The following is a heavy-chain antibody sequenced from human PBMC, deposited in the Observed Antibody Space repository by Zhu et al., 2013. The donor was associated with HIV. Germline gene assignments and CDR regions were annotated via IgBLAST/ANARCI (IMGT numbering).Heavy chain of an antibody. D-gene: IGHD2-21*01. Sequence: QVQLVQSGAEVKKPGASMKVSCKASGYTFTGYYLQWVRQAPGQGLDWMGWINPDSGDTNSAPKFQGRVTMTRDTSIRTVYMELSRLKSDDTAVYYCARADRVVIDYWGQGTLVTVSS. CDR2: INPDSGDT. J-gene: IGHJ4*02. CDR3: ARADRVVIDY. V-gene: IGHV1-2*02. CDR1: GYTFTGYY.